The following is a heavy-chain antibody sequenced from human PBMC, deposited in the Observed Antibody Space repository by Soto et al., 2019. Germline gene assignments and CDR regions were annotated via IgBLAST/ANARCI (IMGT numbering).Heavy chain of an antibody. V-gene: IGHV3-33*01. CDR2: IWYDGSNK. CDR1: GFTFSSYG. CDR3: ARDSATPYCSGGSCYSIGYYYYYMDV. J-gene: IGHJ6*03. Sequence: QVQLVESGGGVVQPGRSLRLSCAASGFTFSSYGMHWVRQAPGKGLEWVAVIWYDGSNKYYADSVKGRFTISRDNSKNTLYLQMNSLRAEDTAVYYCARDSATPYCSGGSCYSIGYYYYYMDVWGKGTTVTVSS. D-gene: IGHD2-15*01.